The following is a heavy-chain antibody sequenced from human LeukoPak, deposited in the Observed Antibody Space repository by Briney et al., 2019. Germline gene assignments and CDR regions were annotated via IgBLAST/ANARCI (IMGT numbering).Heavy chain of an antibody. CDR3: ATAFRPIVVVPAAYAFDI. V-gene: IGHV1-24*01. D-gene: IGHD2-2*01. J-gene: IGHJ3*02. CDR2: FDPEDGET. Sequence: ASVKVACKVSGYTLTELSMHWVRQAPGRGLEWMGGFDPEDGETIYAQKFQGRVTMSEDTSTDTAYMELSSLRSEDTAVYSCATAFRPIVVVPAAYAFDIWGQGTMVTVSS. CDR1: GYTLTELS.